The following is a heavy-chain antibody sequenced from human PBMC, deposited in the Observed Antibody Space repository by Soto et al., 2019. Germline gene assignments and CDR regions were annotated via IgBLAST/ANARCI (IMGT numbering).Heavy chain of an antibody. CDR1: GFTFTSSA. D-gene: IGHD4-17*01. CDR3: AALDYGDRWNFDY. J-gene: IGHJ4*02. CDR2: IVVGSGNT. V-gene: IGHV1-58*02. Sequence: QMQLVQSGPEVKKPGTSVKVSCKASGFTFTSSAMQWVRQARGQRLEWIGWIVVGSGNTNYAQKFQERVTITRDMSNSTGQLEPGSLRSEDTAVYYCAALDYGDRWNFDYWGQGTLVTVSS.